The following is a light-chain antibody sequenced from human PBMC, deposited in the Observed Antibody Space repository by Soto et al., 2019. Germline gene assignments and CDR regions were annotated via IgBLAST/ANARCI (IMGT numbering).Light chain of an antibody. Sequence: EIVLTQYPGTLSVSPGERATLSCRASQSVSSYVAWYQQKPGEAPRLLIYGASTGATGIPARFSGSGSGTDFTLTISSLEPEDFAVYYCQKHSNWTLTFGGGTKVDIK. J-gene: IGKJ4*01. CDR2: GAS. CDR1: QSVSSY. V-gene: IGKV3-11*01. CDR3: QKHSNWTLT.